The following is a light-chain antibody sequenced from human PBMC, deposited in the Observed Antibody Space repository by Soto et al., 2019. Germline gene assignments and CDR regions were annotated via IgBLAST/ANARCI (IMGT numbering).Light chain of an antibody. CDR2: DVS. Sequence: QSALTQPRSVSGSPGQSVTISCTGTSSDVGGYNYVSWYQQHPGKAPKLMIYDVSKRPSGVPDRFSGSKSGNTASLTISGLQVGDEADYYCCPYAASYTWVFGGGTKLPVL. CDR1: SSDVGGYNY. V-gene: IGLV2-11*01. CDR3: CPYAASYTWV. J-gene: IGLJ3*02.